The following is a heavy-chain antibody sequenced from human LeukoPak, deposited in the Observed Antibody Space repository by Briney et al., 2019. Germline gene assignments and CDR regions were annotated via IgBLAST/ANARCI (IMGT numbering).Heavy chain of an antibody. V-gene: IGHV1-3*01. CDR2: INAGNGHT. Sequence: ASVKVSCKASGYTFTSYYMQWVRQAPGQRLEWMGWINAGNGHTRYSQRFQGRVTITRDTSASTVYMEVTSLRFEDTAVYYCARGIWSRTVSSYYFDCWGQGTLVTVSS. CDR3: ARGIWSRTVSSYYFDC. CDR1: GYTFTSYY. D-gene: IGHD3-3*01. J-gene: IGHJ4*02.